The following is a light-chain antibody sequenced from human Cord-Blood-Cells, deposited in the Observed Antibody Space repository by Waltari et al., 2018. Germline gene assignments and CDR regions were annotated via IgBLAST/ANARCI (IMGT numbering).Light chain of an antibody. Sequence: QSALPQPAPVPGSPGQSIPISCPGPSSDVGSYNLVSLYQQHPGKAPKLMIYEVSKRPSGVSNRFSGSKSGNTASLTISGLQAEDEADYYCCSYAGSSTWVFGGGTKLTVL. CDR2: EVS. CDR1: SSDVGSYNL. J-gene: IGLJ3*02. CDR3: CSYAGSSTWV. V-gene: IGLV2-23*02.